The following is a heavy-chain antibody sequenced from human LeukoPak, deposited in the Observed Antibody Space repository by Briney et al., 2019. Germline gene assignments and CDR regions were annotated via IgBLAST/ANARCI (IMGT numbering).Heavy chain of an antibody. CDR1: GDTFSNYA. CDR3: ATVPMTTVTTPFDY. J-gene: IGHJ4*02. V-gene: IGHV1-69*13. D-gene: IGHD4-17*01. CDR2: IIPIFGTT. Sequence: ASVKVSCKASGDTFSNYAISWVRQAPGQGLEWMGGIIPIFGTTNYAQKFQGRVTITADESTSTAYVELSSLRSEDTAVYYCATVPMTTVTTPFDYWGQGTLVTVSS.